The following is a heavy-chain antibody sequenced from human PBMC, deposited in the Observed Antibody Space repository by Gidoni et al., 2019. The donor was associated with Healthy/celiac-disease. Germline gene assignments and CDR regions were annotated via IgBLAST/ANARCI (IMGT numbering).Heavy chain of an antibody. J-gene: IGHJ4*02. CDR2: IYHSGST. Sequence: QVQLPESGPGLVKPSETLSLTCAVSGYSISSGYYWGWIRQPPGKGLEWIGSIYHSGSTYYNPSLKSRVTISVDTSKNQFSLKLSSVTAADTAVYYCAREVVVIIYYFDYWGQGTLVTVSS. D-gene: IGHD3-22*01. CDR1: GYSISSGYY. V-gene: IGHV4-38-2*02. CDR3: AREVVVIIYYFDY.